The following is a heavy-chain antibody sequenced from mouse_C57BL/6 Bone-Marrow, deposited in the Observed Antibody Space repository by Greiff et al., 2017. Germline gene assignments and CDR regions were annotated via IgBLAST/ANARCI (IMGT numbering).Heavy chain of an antibody. CDR3: TQAYYSNYPY. Sequence: EVQLQQSGAELVRPGASVKLSCTASGFNIKDDYMHWVKQRPEQGLEWIGWIDPENGDTEYASKFQGKATITADTSSNTAYLQLSSLTSEDTAVYYCTQAYYSNYPYWGQGTSVTVSA. CDR1: GFNIKDDY. J-gene: IGHJ4*01. D-gene: IGHD2-5*01. CDR2: IDPENGDT. V-gene: IGHV14-4*01.